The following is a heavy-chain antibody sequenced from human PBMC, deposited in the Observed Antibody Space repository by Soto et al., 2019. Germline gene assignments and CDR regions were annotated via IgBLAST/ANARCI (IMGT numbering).Heavy chain of an antibody. CDR3: ARDSVVATIGGYYYGMDV. J-gene: IGHJ6*02. CDR2: IYYSGST. CDR1: GGSVSSGRYY. Sequence: SETLSRTCTVSGGSVSSGRYYWSWIRQPPGKGLEWIGYIYYSGSTNYNPSLKSRVTISVDTSKNQFSLKLSSVTAADTAVYYCARDSVVATIGGYYYGMDVWGQGTTVTVSS. V-gene: IGHV4-61*01. D-gene: IGHD5-12*01.